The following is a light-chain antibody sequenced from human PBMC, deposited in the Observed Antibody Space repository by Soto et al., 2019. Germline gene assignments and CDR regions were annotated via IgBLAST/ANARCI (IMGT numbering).Light chain of an antibody. J-gene: IGKJ5*01. Sequence: PDTLSVSPGEKATPSFRVSQTVSTNLAWYQQKPGQAPRLLLYAASIRATGIPARFSGSGSETEFTLTISSLQSEDFAVYYCQQYNTWPPFTFGQGTRLEI. CDR3: QQYNTWPPFT. V-gene: IGKV3-15*01. CDR2: AAS. CDR1: QTVSTN.